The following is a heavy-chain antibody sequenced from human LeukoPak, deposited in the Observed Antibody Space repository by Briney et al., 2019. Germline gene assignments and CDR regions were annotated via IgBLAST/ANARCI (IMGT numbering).Heavy chain of an antibody. J-gene: IGHJ5*02. V-gene: IGHV4-34*01. CDR1: GGSFSGYY. D-gene: IGHD3-3*01. CDR3: ARASRITIFGVVRRGFWFVP. CDR2: INHSGST. Sequence: SETLSLTCAVYGGSFSGYYWSWIRQPPGKGLEWIGEINHSGSTNYNPSLKSRVTISVDTSKNQFSLKPSSVTAADTAVYYCARASRITIFGVVRRGFWFVPWGQGTLVTVSS.